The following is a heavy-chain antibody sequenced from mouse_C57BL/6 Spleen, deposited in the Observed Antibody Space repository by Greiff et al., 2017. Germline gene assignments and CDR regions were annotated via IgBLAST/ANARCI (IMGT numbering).Heavy chain of an antibody. CDR3: ASYGSSPYYAMDD. CDR1: GYTFTSYW. D-gene: IGHD1-1*01. CDR2: IDPSDSET. V-gene: IGHV1-52*01. J-gene: IGHJ4*01. Sequence: VQLQQPGAELVRPGSSVKLSCKASGYTFTSYWMHWVKQRPIQGLEWIGNIDPSDSETHYNQKFKDKATLTVDKSSSTAYMQLSSLTSEDSAVYYCASYGSSPYYAMDDWGQGTSVTVSS.